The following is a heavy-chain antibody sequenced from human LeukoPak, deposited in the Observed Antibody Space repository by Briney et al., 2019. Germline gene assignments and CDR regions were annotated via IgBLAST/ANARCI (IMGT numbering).Heavy chain of an antibody. J-gene: IGHJ4*02. Sequence: GGSLRPSCAASGFTFSSYWMHWVRQAPGKGLVWVSRINTDGRSTTYADSVKGRFTISRDNAKNTLYLQMNSLTAEDTALYYCARDFGGSRIQPGSDFWGQGSLVIVSS. CDR3: ARDFGGSRIQPGSDF. CDR2: INTDGRST. CDR1: GFTFSSYW. V-gene: IGHV3-74*01. D-gene: IGHD1-14*01.